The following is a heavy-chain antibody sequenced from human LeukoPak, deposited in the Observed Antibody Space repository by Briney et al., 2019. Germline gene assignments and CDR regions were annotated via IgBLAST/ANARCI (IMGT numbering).Heavy chain of an antibody. V-gene: IGHV3-23*01. CDR3: AKVLRTPNYYDSSGYYYYYGMGV. CDR1: GFTFSSYA. D-gene: IGHD3-22*01. CDR2: ISGSGGST. J-gene: IGHJ6*02. Sequence: QAGGSLRLSCAASGFTFSSYAMSWVRQAPGKGLEWVSAISGSGGSTYYADSVKGRFTISRDNSKNTLYLQMNSLRAEDTAVYYCAKVLRTPNYYDSSGYYYYYGMGVWGQGTTVTVSS.